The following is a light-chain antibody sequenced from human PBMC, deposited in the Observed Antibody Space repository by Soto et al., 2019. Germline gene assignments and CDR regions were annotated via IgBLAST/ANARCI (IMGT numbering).Light chain of an antibody. CDR2: GVS. Sequence: EIVLTQSPATLSLSPVETATLSCRASQSVRSHLAWFQQKPGQAPRLLMYGVSTRATCMPARLSGSGPATDFTLTISPLDPADFAVYYCQHYDRAPMWTFGQGSKVDIK. CDR1: QSVRSH. V-gene: IGKV3D-15*01. J-gene: IGKJ1*01. CDR3: QHYDRAPMWT.